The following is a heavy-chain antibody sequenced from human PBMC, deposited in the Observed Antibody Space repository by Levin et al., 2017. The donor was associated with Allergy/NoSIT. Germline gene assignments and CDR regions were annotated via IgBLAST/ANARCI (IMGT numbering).Heavy chain of an antibody. D-gene: IGHD3-3*01. Sequence: PGGSLRLSCAASGFTFSSYSMNWVRQAPGKGLEWVSSISSSSSYIYYADSVKGRFTISRDNAKNSLYLQMNSLRAEDTAVYYCARVDEWPPPPGSYGMDVWGQGTTVTVSS. J-gene: IGHJ6*02. CDR3: ARVDEWPPPPGSYGMDV. V-gene: IGHV3-21*01. CDR2: ISSSSSYI. CDR1: GFTFSSYS.